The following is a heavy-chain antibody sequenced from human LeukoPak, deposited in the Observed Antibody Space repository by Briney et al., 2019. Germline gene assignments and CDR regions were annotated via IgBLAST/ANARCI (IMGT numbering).Heavy chain of an antibody. CDR2: IYTSGST. V-gene: IGHV4-4*07. J-gene: IGHJ1*01. Sequence: SETLSLTCTVSGGSISSYYWSWIRQPAGRGLEWIVRIYTSGSTNYNPSLKSRVTTSVDTSKNPFSLKLSSVTAADTAVYYCASNYYYDSSGYYSEYFQHWGQGTLVTVSS. CDR1: GGSISSYY. D-gene: IGHD3-22*01. CDR3: ASNYYYDSSGYYSEYFQH.